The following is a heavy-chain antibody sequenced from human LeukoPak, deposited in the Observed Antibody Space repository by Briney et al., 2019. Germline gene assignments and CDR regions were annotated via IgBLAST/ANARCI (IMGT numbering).Heavy chain of an antibody. Sequence: GGSLRLSCAASGFTFSSYSMNWVRQAPGKGLEWVSSISSSSSYIYYADSVNCRFTISRANAKNSLCLQMNSLRAEDTAVYYCARDYSSESWFDPWGQGTLVTVSS. CDR3: ARDYSSESWFDP. V-gene: IGHV3-21*01. J-gene: IGHJ5*02. CDR1: GFTFSSYS. D-gene: IGHD6-19*01. CDR2: ISSSSSYI.